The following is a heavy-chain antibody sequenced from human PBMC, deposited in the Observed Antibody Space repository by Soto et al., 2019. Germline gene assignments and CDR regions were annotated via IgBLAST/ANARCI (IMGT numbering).Heavy chain of an antibody. J-gene: IGHJ3*02. Sequence: KQSQTLSLTCAISGDSVSSNSAAWNWIRQSPSRGLEWLGRTYYRSKWYNDYAVSVKSRITINPDTSKNQFSLQLNSVTPEDTAVYYCARTDDIVVVPAAIWNAFDIWGQGTMVTVSS. CDR1: GDSVSSNSAA. CDR2: TYYRSKWYN. D-gene: IGHD2-2*01. CDR3: ARTDDIVVVPAAIWNAFDI. V-gene: IGHV6-1*01.